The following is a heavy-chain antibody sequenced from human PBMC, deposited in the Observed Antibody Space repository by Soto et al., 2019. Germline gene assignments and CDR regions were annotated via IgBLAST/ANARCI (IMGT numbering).Heavy chain of an antibody. CDR3: ARDLYSNYEAPYYYYYYGMDV. CDR1: GFTFSGYE. CDR2: IWYDGSNK. V-gene: IGHV3-33*08. D-gene: IGHD4-4*01. J-gene: IGHJ6*02. Sequence: GGSLSLSCSASGFTFSGYEMNWVRQAPGKGLEWVAVIWYDGSNKYYADSVKGRFTISRDNSKNTLYLQMNSLRAEDTAVYYCARDLYSNYEAPYYYYYYGMDVRGQGTTVTVSS.